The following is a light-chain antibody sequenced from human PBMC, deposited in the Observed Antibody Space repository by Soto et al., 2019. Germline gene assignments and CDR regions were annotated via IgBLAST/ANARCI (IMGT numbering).Light chain of an antibody. Sequence: EIVMTQSPATLSVSPGERATLSCRASQSVSSNLAWYQQKPGQAPRLLIYGSSTSDTGIPARFSGSGSGTEFTLTISSLQSEDFAVYYCQQYNKWALTFGGGTKVEI. CDR2: GSS. V-gene: IGKV3-15*01. J-gene: IGKJ4*01. CDR3: QQYNKWALT. CDR1: QSVSSN.